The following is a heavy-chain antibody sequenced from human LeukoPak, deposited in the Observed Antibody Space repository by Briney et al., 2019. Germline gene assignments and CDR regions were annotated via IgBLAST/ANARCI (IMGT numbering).Heavy chain of an antibody. Sequence: GGSLRLSCAASGFTFSSYGMHWVRQAPGKGLDWVAFIRYDGRNKYYADSVKGRCTISRDNLKNVLYLQMNSLKVEDTALYYCARGLFLSGYLDAFDIWGQWTVVTVSS. J-gene: IGHJ3*02. D-gene: IGHD3-22*01. V-gene: IGHV3-30*02. CDR1: GFTFSSYG. CDR3: ARGLFLSGYLDAFDI. CDR2: IRYDGRNK.